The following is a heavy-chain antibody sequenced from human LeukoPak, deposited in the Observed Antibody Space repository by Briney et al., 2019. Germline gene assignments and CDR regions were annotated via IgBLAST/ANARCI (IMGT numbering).Heavy chain of an antibody. J-gene: IGHJ4*02. CDR1: GFTISSYW. CDR2: IYPGDSDT. V-gene: IGHV5-51*01. CDR3: ARQGSYFDY. Sequence: PGGSLRLSCEGSGFTISSYWMSWVRQAPGKGLEWMGIIYPGDSDTRYSPSFQGQVTISADKSISTAYLQWSSLKASDTAMYYCARQGSYFDYWGQGTLVTVSS.